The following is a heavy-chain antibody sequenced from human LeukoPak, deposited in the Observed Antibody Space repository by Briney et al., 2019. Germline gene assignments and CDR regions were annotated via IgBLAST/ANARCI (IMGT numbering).Heavy chain of an antibody. CDR3: ARPGTSNGWYKDAFDI. J-gene: IGHJ3*02. D-gene: IGHD6-19*01. CDR2: IYPGDSDT. CDR1: GYSFTSYW. V-gene: IGHV5-51*01. Sequence: GESLKISCKGSGYSFTSYWIGWVRQMPGKGLEWMGIIYPGDSDTRYSPSFQGQVTISVDKSINTAYLQWSSLKASDTAMYYCARPGTSNGWYKDAFDIWGQGTMVTVSS.